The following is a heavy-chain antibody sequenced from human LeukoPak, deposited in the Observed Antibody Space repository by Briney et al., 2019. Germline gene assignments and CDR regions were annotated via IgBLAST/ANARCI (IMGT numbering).Heavy chain of an antibody. V-gene: IGHV3-21*05. CDR1: GFTFSSYS. CDR2: ISSSSSYI. Sequence: GGSLRLSCAASGFTFSSYSMNWVRQAPGKGLEWVSYISSSSSYIYYADSVKGRFTISRDNAKNSLYLQMNSLRAEDTAVYYCASKPFSSGWNYYYYYGMDVWGQGTTVTVSS. CDR3: ASKPFSSGWNYYYYYGMDV. D-gene: IGHD6-19*01. J-gene: IGHJ6*02.